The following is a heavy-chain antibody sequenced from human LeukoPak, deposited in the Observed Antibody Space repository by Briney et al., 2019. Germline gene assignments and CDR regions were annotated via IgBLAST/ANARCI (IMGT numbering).Heavy chain of an antibody. J-gene: IGHJ4*02. Sequence: SETLSLTCTVSGGLISIITYYWGWIRQPPGKGLEGIGSIYYSGTTHYNPAPRSRVTIAVDTSKNQFSLNLISVRAADTAVYSCARGTLYSGWSYSLDYWGQGKVVLVS. CDR3: ARGTLYSGWSYSLDY. D-gene: IGHD6-19*01. CDR2: IYYSGTT. V-gene: IGHV4-39*07. CDR1: GGLISIITYY.